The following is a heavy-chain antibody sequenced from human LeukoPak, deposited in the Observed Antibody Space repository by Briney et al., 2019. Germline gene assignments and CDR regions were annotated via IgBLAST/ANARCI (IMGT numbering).Heavy chain of an antibody. Sequence: PSETLSLTCTVSGGSISSYYWSWIRQPPGKRLECIGYIYYGGSTNYNPSLKSRVTISVDTSKNQFSLKLSSVTAADTAVYYCARTSYYGSGTLRYWGQGTLVTVSS. CDR3: ARTSYYGSGTLRY. V-gene: IGHV4-59*12. D-gene: IGHD3-10*01. CDR2: IYYGGST. J-gene: IGHJ4*02. CDR1: GGSISSYY.